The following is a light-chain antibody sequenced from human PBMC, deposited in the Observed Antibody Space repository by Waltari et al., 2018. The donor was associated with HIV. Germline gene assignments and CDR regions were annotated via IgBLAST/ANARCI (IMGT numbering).Light chain of an antibody. CDR1: ESSCDL. Sequence: IQMTQSPSYVSASLGDTVPTSFRANESSCDLLSWYQPRPGEAPRLLVYSASRRESGVPSKFFAFGADTEFTLTITGLESEDFATYYCQQASNFPHTFGGGTKV. J-gene: IGKJ4*01. CDR2: SAS. V-gene: IGKV1-12*01. CDR3: QQASNFPHT.